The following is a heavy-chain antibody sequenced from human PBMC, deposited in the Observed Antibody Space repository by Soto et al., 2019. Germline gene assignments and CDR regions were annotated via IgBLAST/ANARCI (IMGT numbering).Heavy chain of an antibody. CDR1: GYSFSNFY. Sequence: ASVKVSCKPSGYSFSNFYVHWVRQAPGQGLEWMGIIDPSSGTTSYTQKFQERVTMTRDTSMSTVYMELSRLRSDDTAVYYCAREDIVAAPVVIAVRAFDVWGQGTMVTVSS. CDR2: IDPSSGTT. J-gene: IGHJ3*01. CDR3: AREDIVAAPVVIAVRAFDV. V-gene: IGHV1-46*01. D-gene: IGHD2-2*02.